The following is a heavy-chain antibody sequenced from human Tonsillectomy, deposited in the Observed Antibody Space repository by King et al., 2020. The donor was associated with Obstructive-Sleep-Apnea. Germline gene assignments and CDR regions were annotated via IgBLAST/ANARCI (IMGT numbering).Heavy chain of an antibody. CDR3: ATRGATVTAIDY. CDR1: GFTFSSYW. D-gene: IGHD4-17*01. Sequence: DVQLVESGGGLVQSGGSLRLSCAASGFTFSSYWMHWVRQAPGKGLVWVSRINSDGSTTSYADSVKGRFTISRDNAKNTLYLQMNSLRAEDTAVYYCATRGATVTAIDYWGQGTLVTVSS. CDR2: INSDGSTT. J-gene: IGHJ4*02. V-gene: IGHV3-74*01.